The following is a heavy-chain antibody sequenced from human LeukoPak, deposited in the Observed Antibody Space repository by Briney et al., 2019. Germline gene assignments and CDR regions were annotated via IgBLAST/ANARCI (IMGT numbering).Heavy chain of an antibody. J-gene: IGHJ4*02. CDR2: ISGSGGST. Sequence: GGSLRLSCAASGFTFSSYAMSWVRQAPGKGLEWVSAISGSGGSTYYADSVKGQFTISRDNSKNTLYLQMNSLRAEDTAVYYCAGGIAARGEVDYWGQGTLVTVSS. D-gene: IGHD6-6*01. CDR1: GFTFSSYA. V-gene: IGHV3-23*01. CDR3: AGGIAARGEVDY.